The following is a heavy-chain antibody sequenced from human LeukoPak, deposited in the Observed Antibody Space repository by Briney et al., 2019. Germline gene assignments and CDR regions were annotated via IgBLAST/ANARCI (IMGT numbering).Heavy chain of an antibody. V-gene: IGHV1-8*01. CDR3: ARGNYSNYYYYYMDV. Sequence: GASVKVSCKASGYTFTSYDINWVRQATGQGLEWMGWMNPNSGNTGYAQKFQGRVTMTRNTSISTAYMELSSLRAEDTAVYYCARGNYSNYYYYYMDVWGKGTTVTVSS. J-gene: IGHJ6*03. CDR1: GYTFTSYD. D-gene: IGHD4-11*01. CDR2: MNPNSGNT.